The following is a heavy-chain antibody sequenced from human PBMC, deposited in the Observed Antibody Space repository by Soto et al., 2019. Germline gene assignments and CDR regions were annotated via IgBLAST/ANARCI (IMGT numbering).Heavy chain of an antibody. J-gene: IGHJ5*02. CDR2: ISGSGGST. CDR3: AKDRSTYYLVPPFDP. D-gene: IGHD3-10*01. CDR1: GFTFSSYA. Sequence: EVQLLESGGGLVQPGGSLRLSCAASGFTFSSYAMSWVRQAPGKGLEWVSAISGSGGSTYYADSVKGRFTISRDNSKNSLYLQMDSLRAEDTAVYYCAKDRSTYYLVPPFDPWGQGPLVTVSS. V-gene: IGHV3-23*01.